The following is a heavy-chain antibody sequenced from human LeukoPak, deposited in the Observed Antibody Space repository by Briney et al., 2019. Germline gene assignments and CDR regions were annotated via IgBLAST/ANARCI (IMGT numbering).Heavy chain of an antibody. D-gene: IGHD3-22*01. CDR1: GFTFSSYS. CDR2: IYSGGDT. J-gene: IGHJ4*02. Sequence: GGSLRLSCAASGFTFSSYSMNWVRQAPGKGLEWVSVIYSGGDTYYADSVKGRFTISRDNSKNTLYLQMNTLRAEDTAVYYCASGYFGYYFDYWGQGTLVTVSS. V-gene: IGHV3-53*01. CDR3: ASGYFGYYFDY.